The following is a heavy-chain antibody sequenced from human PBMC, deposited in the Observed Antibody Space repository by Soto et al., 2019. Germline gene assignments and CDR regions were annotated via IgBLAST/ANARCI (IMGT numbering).Heavy chain of an antibody. CDR1: GGSISSSSYY. CDR3: AIYKLGITGTRIY. D-gene: IGHD1-7*01. V-gene: IGHV4-39*01. J-gene: IGHJ4*02. CDR2: ISYSGST. Sequence: SETLSLTCTVSGGSISSSSYYWGWIRQPPGKGLEWIGSISYSGSTYYNPSLKSRVTISVDTSKNQFSLKLSSVTAADTAVYYCAIYKLGITGTRIYWGQGTLVTVSS.